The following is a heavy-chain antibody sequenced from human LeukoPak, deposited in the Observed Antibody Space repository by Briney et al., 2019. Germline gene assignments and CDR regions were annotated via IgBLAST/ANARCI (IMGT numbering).Heavy chain of an antibody. CDR2: LYHSGNT. CDR1: GGSISADS. V-gene: IGHV4-59*01. D-gene: IGHD6-6*01. CDR3: ARHGARLYYYYMDV. J-gene: IGHJ6*03. Sequence: SETLSLTCAVSGGSISADSWSWIRQPPGKGLECMGSLYHSGNTNYNPSLKGRVTISVDTSKNQFSLKLSSVTAADTAVYYCARHGARLYYYYMDVWGKGTTVTVSS.